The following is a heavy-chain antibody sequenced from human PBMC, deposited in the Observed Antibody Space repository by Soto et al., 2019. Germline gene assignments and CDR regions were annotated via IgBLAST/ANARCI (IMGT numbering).Heavy chain of an antibody. CDR3: ARDPVFWSGFLVASVTINNWFDP. CDR1: GDSVSSNSAA. V-gene: IGHV6-1*01. D-gene: IGHD3-3*01. CDR2: TYYRSKWYN. J-gene: IGHJ5*02. Sequence: SQTLSLTCAISGDSVSSNSAAWNWIRQSPSRGLEWLGRTYYRSKWYNDYAVSVKSRITINPDTSKNQFSLQLNSVTPEDTAVYYCARDPVFWSGFLVASVTINNWFDPWGQLTLVTVSS.